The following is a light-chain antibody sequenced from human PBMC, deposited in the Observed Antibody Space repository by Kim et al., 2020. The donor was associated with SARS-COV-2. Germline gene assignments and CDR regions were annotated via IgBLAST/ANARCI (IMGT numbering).Light chain of an antibody. V-gene: IGKV1-33*01. J-gene: IGKJ4*01. Sequence: SASVGDRDTITCQASEDISIYLNWYQQKPGKAPKLLINDASKLETGVPSRFTGSGSGTSFTFTVSSLQPEDIATYYCQQYKSLPAFGGGTKVDIK. CDR2: DAS. CDR1: EDISIY. CDR3: QQYKSLPA.